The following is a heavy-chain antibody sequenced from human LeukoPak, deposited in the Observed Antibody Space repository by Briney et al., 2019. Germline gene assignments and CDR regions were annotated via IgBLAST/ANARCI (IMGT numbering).Heavy chain of an antibody. J-gene: IGHJ5*02. CDR1: GFTFSDYY. Sequence: GGSLRLSCAASGFTFSDYYMSWIRQAPGKGLEWVSYISSSGSTIYYADSVKGRFTISRDNAKNSLYLQMNSLRAEDTAVYYCARVGYCSSTSCYARMGQWFDPWGQGTLVTVSS. CDR2: ISSSGSTI. V-gene: IGHV3-11*01. CDR3: ARVGYCSSTSCYARMGQWFDP. D-gene: IGHD2-2*01.